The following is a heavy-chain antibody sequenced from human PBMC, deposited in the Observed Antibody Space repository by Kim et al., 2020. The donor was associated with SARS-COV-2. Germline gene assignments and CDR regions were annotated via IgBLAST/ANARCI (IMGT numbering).Heavy chain of an antibody. CDR1: GFTFSSYA. J-gene: IGHJ6*02. CDR2: ISGSGGST. Sequence: GGSLRLSCAASGFTFSSYAMSWVRQAPGKGLEWVSAISGSGGSTYYADSVKGRFTISRDNSKNTLYLQMNSLRAEDTAVYYCAKDQGYCSSTSCPILYYYYYGMDVWGQGTTVTVSS. D-gene: IGHD2-2*01. CDR3: AKDQGYCSSTSCPILYYYYYGMDV. V-gene: IGHV3-23*01.